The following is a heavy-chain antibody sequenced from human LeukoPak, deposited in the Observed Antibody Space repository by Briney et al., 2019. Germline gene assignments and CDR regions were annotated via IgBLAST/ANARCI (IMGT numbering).Heavy chain of an antibody. CDR2: IIPIFGTA. CDR1: GGTFSSYA. CDR3: ARGKGSTEGYYYDSSGKLRRYGFDY. V-gene: IGHV1-69*05. D-gene: IGHD3-22*01. J-gene: IGHJ4*02. Sequence: ASVKVSCKASGGTFSSYAISWVRQAPGQGLEWMGGIIPIFGTANYAQKFQGRVTITTDESTSTAYMELSRLRSDDTAVYYCARGKGSTEGYYYDSSGKLRRYGFDYWGQGTLVTVSS.